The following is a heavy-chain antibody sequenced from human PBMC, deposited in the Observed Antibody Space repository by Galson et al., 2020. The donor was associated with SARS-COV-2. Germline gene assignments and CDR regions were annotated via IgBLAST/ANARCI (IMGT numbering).Heavy chain of an antibody. V-gene: IGHV1-2*02. CDR2: INPNSGGT. Sequence: ASVKVSCKAYGYTFTGYYMHWVRQATGQGLEWMGWINPNSGGTNYAQKFQGRVTMTRDTSISTAYMELSRLRSDDTAVYYCARAGIGLRYFDWLLNHWGQGTLVTVSS. CDR3: ARAGIGLRYFDWLLNH. CDR1: GYTFTGYY. J-gene: IGHJ5*02. D-gene: IGHD3-9*01.